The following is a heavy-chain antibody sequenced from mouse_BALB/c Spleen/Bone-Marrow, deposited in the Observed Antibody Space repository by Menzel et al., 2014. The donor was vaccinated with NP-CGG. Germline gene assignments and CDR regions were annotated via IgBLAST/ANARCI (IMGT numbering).Heavy chain of an antibody. V-gene: IGHV1-66*01. CDR2: IFPRNGSA. CDR3: ARRDYYGSTYGFDY. CDR1: GYSLTSYY. Sequence: QVQLKESGPELVKPGASVKISCKASGYSLTSYYIHWVKQRPGQGLEWIGWIFPRNGSAKYNEKFKGKATLTADTSFSTAYMQLSSLTSEDSAVYFCARRDYYGSTYGFDYWGQGTTLTVSS. D-gene: IGHD1-1*01. J-gene: IGHJ2*01.